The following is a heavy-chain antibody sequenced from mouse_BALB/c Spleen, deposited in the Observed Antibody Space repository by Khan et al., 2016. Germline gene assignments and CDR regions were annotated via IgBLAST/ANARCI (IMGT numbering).Heavy chain of an antibody. CDR1: GYTFSSYW. CDR2: ILPGSGST. V-gene: IGHV1-9*01. CDR3: AREVYGRYLDY. J-gene: IGHJ2*01. D-gene: IGHD1-1*02. Sequence: QVQLQQSGAELMKPGASVKISCKATGYTFSSYWIEWVKQRPGHGLEWIGEILPGSGSTNYNEKFKGKATFTADTSSNTAYMQLSSLTSEDSAVYYCAREVYGRYLDYWGQGTTLTVSS.